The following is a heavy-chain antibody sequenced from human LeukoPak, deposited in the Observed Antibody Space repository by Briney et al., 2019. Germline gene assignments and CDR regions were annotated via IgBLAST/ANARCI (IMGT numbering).Heavy chain of an antibody. CDR1: RFSFSSYA. CDR3: AKMLPHFDY. CDR2: TSGSGRNT. J-gene: IGHJ4*02. D-gene: IGHD2-15*01. V-gene: IGHV3-23*01. Sequence: GGSLRLSCAASRFSFSSYAMTWVRQAPGKGLEWVSCTSGSGRNTYYADSVKGRFTISRDNSKNTLYLQMNSLRAEDTAVYYCAKMLPHFDYWGQGTLVTVSS.